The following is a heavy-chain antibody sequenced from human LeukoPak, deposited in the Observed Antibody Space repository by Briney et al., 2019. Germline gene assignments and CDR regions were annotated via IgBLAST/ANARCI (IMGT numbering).Heavy chain of an antibody. CDR3: ARAGYSYGTGYYFDY. CDR1: GGSISSYY. V-gene: IGHV4-59*01. Sequence: PSETLSLTCTVSGGSISSYYWSWIRLPPRKGLEWIGYVYYTGATYYNPSLKSRVTISLDTSKNQFSLKLSSVTAADAAVYYCARAGYSYGTGYYFDYWGQGALVTVSS. D-gene: IGHD5-18*01. CDR2: VYYTGAT. J-gene: IGHJ4*02.